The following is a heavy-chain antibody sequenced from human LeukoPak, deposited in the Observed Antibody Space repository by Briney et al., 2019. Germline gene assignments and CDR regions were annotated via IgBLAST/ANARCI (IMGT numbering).Heavy chain of an antibody. CDR3: ARGGIIDAFDI. D-gene: IGHD1-14*01. Sequence: GGSLRLSCAASGFTFSSYWMHWVRQAPGKGLVWVSRINSDGSSTSYADSVKGRFTISRDNAKNTLYLQMNSLRAEDTAVYYCARGGIIDAFDIWGQGTMVTVSS. V-gene: IGHV3-74*01. CDR1: GFTFSSYW. CDR2: INSDGSST. J-gene: IGHJ3*02.